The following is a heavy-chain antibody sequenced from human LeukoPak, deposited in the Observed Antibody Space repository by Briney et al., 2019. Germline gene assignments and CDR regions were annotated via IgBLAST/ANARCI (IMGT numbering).Heavy chain of an antibody. J-gene: IGHJ4*02. CDR2: IYYSGST. D-gene: IGHD5-18*01. V-gene: IGHV4-59*01. Sequence: SETLSLLCTVSGGSISSYYWSWMRQPPGKGLEWIGYIYYSGSTNYNHSLKSRVAISVDTSKNQFSLKLSSVTAADTAVYYCARASGYSYGPGSVDYWGQGTLVTVSS. CDR3: ARASGYSYGPGSVDY. CDR1: GGSISSYY.